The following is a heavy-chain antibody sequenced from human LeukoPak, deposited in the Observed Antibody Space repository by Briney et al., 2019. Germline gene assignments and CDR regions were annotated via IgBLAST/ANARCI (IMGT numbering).Heavy chain of an antibody. CDR2: IYYSGST. CDR3: ARALGNYYDSSGYLDY. V-gene: IGHV4-31*03. J-gene: IGHJ4*02. D-gene: IGHD3-22*01. Sequence: PSETLSLTCTVSGGSISSGGYYWSWIRQHPGKGLEWIGYIYYSGSTYYNPSLKGRVTISVDTSKNQFSLKLSSVTAADTAVYYCARALGNYYDSSGYLDYWGQGTLVTVSS. CDR1: GGSISSGGYY.